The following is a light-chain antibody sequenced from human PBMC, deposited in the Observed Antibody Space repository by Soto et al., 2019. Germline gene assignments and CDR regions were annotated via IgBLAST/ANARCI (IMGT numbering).Light chain of an antibody. V-gene: IGKV1-5*01. CDR2: DAS. CDR3: QQYNSYWT. J-gene: IGKJ1*01. Sequence: DIQMTQSPSTLSASVGDRVTITCRASQSIGSWLAWYQQKPGKAPKVLIYDASSLESGVPSRFSGSGSGTEFPLTITTLQPDDFATYYCQQYNSYWTFGKGTKV. CDR1: QSIGSW.